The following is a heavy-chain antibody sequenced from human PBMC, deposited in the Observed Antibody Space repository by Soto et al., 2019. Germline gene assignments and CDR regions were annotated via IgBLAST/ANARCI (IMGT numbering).Heavy chain of an antibody. CDR3: ERGDYGDHYYYGMDV. J-gene: IGHJ6*02. CDR2: ISAYNGNT. V-gene: IGHV1-18*01. CDR1: GYIFTSYG. Sequence: ASVKVSCKAAGYIFTSYGISWVRQAPGQGLEWMGWISAYNGNTNYAQKLQGRVTMTTDTSTSTAYMELRSLRSDDTAVYYCERGDYGDHYYYGMDVWGQGTTVTVSS. D-gene: IGHD4-17*01.